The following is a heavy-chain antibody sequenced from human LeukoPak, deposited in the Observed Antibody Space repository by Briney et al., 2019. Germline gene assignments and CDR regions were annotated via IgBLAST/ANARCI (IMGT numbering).Heavy chain of an antibody. CDR3: ARDGDIAVAAHFDQ. CDR1: GFTFRSYA. CDR2: ISRSGNTK. V-gene: IGHV3-48*03. J-gene: IGHJ4*02. Sequence: PGGSLRLSCAVSGFTFRSYAMNWVRQAPGKGLQWVSYISRSGNTKYYADSVKGRFTISRDNAENSLFLQMNSLRAEDTAVYYCARDGDIAVAAHFDQWGQGTLVTVSS. D-gene: IGHD6-19*01.